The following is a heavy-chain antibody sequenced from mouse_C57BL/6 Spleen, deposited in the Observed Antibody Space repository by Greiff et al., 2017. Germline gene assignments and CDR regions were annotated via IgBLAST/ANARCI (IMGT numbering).Heavy chain of an antibody. Sequence: VQLQQSGAELVRPGASVKLSCTASGFNIKDDYMHWVKQRPEQGLEWIGWIDPENGDTEYASKFQGKATITADTSSNTAYLQLSSLTSEDTAVYYCTRGAYYGSSSPWFAYWGQGTLVTVSA. CDR2: IDPENGDT. V-gene: IGHV14-4*01. D-gene: IGHD1-1*01. J-gene: IGHJ3*01. CDR1: GFNIKDDY. CDR3: TRGAYYGSSSPWFAY.